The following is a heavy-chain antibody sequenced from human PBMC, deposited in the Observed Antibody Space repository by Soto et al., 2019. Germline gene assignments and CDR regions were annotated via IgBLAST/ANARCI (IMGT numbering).Heavy chain of an antibody. V-gene: IGHV3-30*18. Sequence: PGGSLRLSCAASGFTFSSYGMHWVRQAPGKGLEWVAVISYDGSNKYYADSVKGRFTIPRDNSKNTLYLQMNSLRAEDTAVYYCAKDRRYDFWSGYLVGFFYYGMDVWGQGTTVTVSS. D-gene: IGHD3-3*01. CDR3: AKDRRYDFWSGYLVGFFYYGMDV. CDR1: GFTFSSYG. CDR2: ISYDGSNK. J-gene: IGHJ6*02.